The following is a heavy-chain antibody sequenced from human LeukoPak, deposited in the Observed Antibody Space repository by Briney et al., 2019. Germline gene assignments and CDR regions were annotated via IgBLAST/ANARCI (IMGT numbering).Heavy chain of an antibody. V-gene: IGHV3-30*01. CDR1: GFTFSSYA. D-gene: IGHD3-10*01. CDR2: ISYDGGNT. CDR3: ARDSTYYYGSGSSGPHYFDY. J-gene: IGHJ4*02. Sequence: GGSLRLSCAASGFTFSSYAMHRVRQAPGKGLEWVAVISYDGGNTYYADSVKGRFTISRDNSKNTLYLQLNSLRAEDTAVYYCARDSTYYYGSGSSGPHYFDYWGQGTLVTVSS.